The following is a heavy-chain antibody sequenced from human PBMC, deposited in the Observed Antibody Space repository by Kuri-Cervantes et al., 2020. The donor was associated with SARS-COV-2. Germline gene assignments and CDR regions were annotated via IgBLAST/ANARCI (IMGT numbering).Heavy chain of an antibody. J-gene: IGHJ3*02. V-gene: IGHV3-53*01. Sequence: GGSLRLSCAASGFTVSSNYMSWVRQAPGKGLEWVSVIYSGGSTYYADSVKGRFTISRDNSKNTLYLQMNSLRAKDTAVYYCTTGGTTTSFAFDIWGQGTMVTVSS. CDR3: TTGGTTTSFAFDI. CDR1: GFTVSSNY. D-gene: IGHD1-1*01. CDR2: IYSGGST.